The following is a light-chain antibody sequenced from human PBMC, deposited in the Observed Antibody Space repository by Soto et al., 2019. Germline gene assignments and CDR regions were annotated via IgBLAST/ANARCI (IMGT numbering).Light chain of an antibody. J-gene: IGLJ2*01. CDR2: EVT. V-gene: IGLV2-14*01. Sequence: QSVLAQPASVSGSPGQSITISCTGTSSDVGGYNYVSRYQQHPGKAPKLMIYEVTNRPSGVSNRFSGSKSGNTASLIISGLQAEDEADYYCTSYTSSNTLVIGGGTKVTVL. CDR1: SSDVGGYNY. CDR3: TSYTSSNTLV.